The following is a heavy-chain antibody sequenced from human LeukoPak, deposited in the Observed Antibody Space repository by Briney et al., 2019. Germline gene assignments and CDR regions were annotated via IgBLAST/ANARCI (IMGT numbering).Heavy chain of an antibody. D-gene: IGHD5-18*01. Sequence: GRSLRLSCAASGFTFDDYAMHWVRQAPGKGLEWVSGISWNSGSIGYADSVKGRFTISRDNAKNSLYLQMNSLRAEDTALYYCATDIAGDGYLVFDYWGQGTLVTVSS. CDR2: ISWNSGSI. CDR1: GFTFDDYA. CDR3: ATDIAGDGYLVFDY. J-gene: IGHJ4*02. V-gene: IGHV3-9*01.